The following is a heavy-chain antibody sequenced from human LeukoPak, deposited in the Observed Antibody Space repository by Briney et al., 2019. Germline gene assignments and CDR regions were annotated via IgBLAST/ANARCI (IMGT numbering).Heavy chain of an antibody. CDR2: IYYSGST. Sequence: PSETLSLTCTVSGGSISSGAYYWTWIRQHPGKGLEWIGYIYYSGSTYYNASLRSRLIISIDTSKNQFSLKLCSVTAADTAVYYCARNWGPSGSLLGEKFYYYGTDVWGQGTTVTVSS. CDR3: ARNWGPSGSLLGEKFYYYGTDV. D-gene: IGHD1-26*01. J-gene: IGHJ6*02. V-gene: IGHV4-31*03. CDR1: GGSISSGAYY.